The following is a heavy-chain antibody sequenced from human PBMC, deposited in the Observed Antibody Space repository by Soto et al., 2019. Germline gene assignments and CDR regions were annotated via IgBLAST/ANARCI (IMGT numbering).Heavy chain of an antibody. V-gene: IGHV4-61*01. D-gene: IGHD3-22*01. Sequence: SETLSLTCTVSGGSVSSGSYYWSWIRQPPGKGLEWIGYIYYSGSTNYNPSLKSRVTISVDTSKNQFSLKLSSVTAADTAVYYCARSGRYSSGYYYVGSDAFDIWGQGTMVTVSS. CDR2: IYYSGST. CDR3: ARSGRYSSGYYYVGSDAFDI. CDR1: GGSVSSGSYY. J-gene: IGHJ3*02.